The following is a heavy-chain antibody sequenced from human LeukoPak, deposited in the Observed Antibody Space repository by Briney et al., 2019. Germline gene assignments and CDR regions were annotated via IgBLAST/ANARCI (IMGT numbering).Heavy chain of an antibody. CDR2: ISWNSGSI. V-gene: IGHV3-9*01. J-gene: IGHJ6*03. D-gene: IGHD2-2*01. CDR3: YTSCKPPYYMDV. CDR1: GFTFDDYA. Sequence: GRPLRLSCAASGFTFDDYAMHWVRQAPGKGLEWVPGISWNSGSIGYADSVKGRFTISRDNAKNSLYLQMNSLRAEDTALYYCYTSCKPPYYMDVWGKGTTVTVSS.